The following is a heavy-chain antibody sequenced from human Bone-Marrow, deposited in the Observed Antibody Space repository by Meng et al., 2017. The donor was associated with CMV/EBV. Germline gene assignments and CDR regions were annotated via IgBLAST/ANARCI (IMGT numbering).Heavy chain of an antibody. Sequence: GGSLRLSCAVSRFTFSSYGMHWVRQAPGKGLEWVAVIWYEGSTKYYAESVKGRFTISRDNSKNTLYLQMNSLRVEDTAVYYCAKDREPEQQLVSFDYWGQRTLVTVSS. CDR2: IWYEGSTK. CDR1: RFTFSSYG. J-gene: IGHJ4*02. CDR3: AKDREPEQQLVSFDY. D-gene: IGHD6-13*01. V-gene: IGHV3-33*06.